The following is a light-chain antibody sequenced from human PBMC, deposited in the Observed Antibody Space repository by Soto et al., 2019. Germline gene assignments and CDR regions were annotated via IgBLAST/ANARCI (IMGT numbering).Light chain of an antibody. J-gene: IGKJ1*01. V-gene: IGKV3-15*01. CDR1: QSVXSN. CDR3: QQYGSTPWT. Sequence: IVVTQWAATLSVSPGERATLACRASQSVXSNFGWHQQKPGQAPRILXDDASTRATGSPARLSGSGSATEFTLTISSLQSEDFAVYYFQQYGSTPWTFGQGTKVDIK. CDR2: DAS.